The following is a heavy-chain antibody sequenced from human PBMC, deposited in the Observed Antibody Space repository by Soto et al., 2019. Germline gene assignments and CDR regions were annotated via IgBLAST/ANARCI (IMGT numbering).Heavy chain of an antibody. V-gene: IGHV5-10-1*01. CDR1: GYSFAGYW. Sequence: GESLKISCKGSGYSFAGYWITWVRQKPGKGLEWMGRIDPSDSQTYYSPSFRGHVTISVTKSITTVFLQWSSLRASEPAMYCFARQIYDSDTGPNFQYYFDSWGQGTPVTVSS. CDR3: ARQIYDSDTGPNFQYYFDS. D-gene: IGHD3-22*01. J-gene: IGHJ4*02. CDR2: IDPSDSQT.